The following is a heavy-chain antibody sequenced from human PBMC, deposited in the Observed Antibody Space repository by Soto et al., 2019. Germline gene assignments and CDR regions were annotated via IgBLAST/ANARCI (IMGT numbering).Heavy chain of an antibody. CDR1: GDSISSSGDH. J-gene: IGHJ4*02. Sequence: PSETLSLTCTVSGDSISSSGDHWTWIRQHPGKGQEWIGYMYNSGSTYYNPSLKSRVTISVDTSKNQFSLKLSSATAADTAVYYCARDPGDGYNYDYWGQGTLVTVSS. CDR2: MYNSGST. D-gene: IGHD5-12*01. CDR3: ARDPGDGYNYDY. V-gene: IGHV4-31*03.